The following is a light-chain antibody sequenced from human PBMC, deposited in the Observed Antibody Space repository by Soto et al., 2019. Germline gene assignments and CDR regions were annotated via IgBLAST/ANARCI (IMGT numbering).Light chain of an antibody. CDR3: QQYDNWPWT. CDR1: QSVSRS. J-gene: IGKJ1*01. Sequence: EIVMTLSPATLSVSPGERATLSCRASQSVSRSSLAWYQQKPGQAPRLLIHGASTRAPGFPARFSGSGSGTDFTLTISSLQSEDFAVYYCQQYDNWPWTFGQGSKADI. CDR2: GAS. V-gene: IGKV3-15*01.